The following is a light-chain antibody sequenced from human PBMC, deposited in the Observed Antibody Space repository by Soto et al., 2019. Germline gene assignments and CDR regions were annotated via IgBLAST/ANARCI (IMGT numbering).Light chain of an antibody. CDR3: QQYGNSPRT. V-gene: IGKV3-20*01. CDR1: QTINRSF. CDR2: GAS. Sequence: EIVLTQSPGTLSLSPGERVSLSCRASQTINRSFLAWYQQKPCQAPRLLIYGASSRATGVPDRFSGSGFGRDFTLTISRLEPGDFGVYYCQQYGNSPRTFGQGTKVEIK. J-gene: IGKJ1*01.